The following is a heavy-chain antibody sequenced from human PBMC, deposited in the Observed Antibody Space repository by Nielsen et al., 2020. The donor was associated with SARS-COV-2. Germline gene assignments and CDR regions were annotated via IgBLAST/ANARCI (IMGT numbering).Heavy chain of an antibody. CDR2: IYPGDSDT. CDR1: GYSFTSYW. V-gene: IGHV5-51*01. Sequence: GESLKISCKGSGYSFTSYWIGWVRQMPGKGLEWMGIIYPGDSDTRYSPSFQGQVTISADKSISTAYLQWSSLKASDTAMYYCARIVYREYRYYYYYYGMDVWGQGTTVTVSS. CDR3: ARIVYREYRYYYYYYGMDV. J-gene: IGHJ6*02. D-gene: IGHD5-18*01.